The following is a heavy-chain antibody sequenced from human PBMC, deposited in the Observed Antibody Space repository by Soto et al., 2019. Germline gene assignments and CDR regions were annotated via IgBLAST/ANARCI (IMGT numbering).Heavy chain of an antibody. J-gene: IGHJ2*01. D-gene: IGHD3-16*01. CDR2: TYFRSKWYN. Sequence: PSQTLSLTCAISGDSVSSNSAAWYWIRQSPGRGLEWLGRTYFRSKWYNDYAVSVKSRITINADTSKNQFSLQVNSVTPDDTAVYYCARGSLRGGNWYFDLWGRGTLVTVSS. CDR1: GDSVSSNSAA. CDR3: ARGSLRGGNWYFDL. V-gene: IGHV6-1*01.